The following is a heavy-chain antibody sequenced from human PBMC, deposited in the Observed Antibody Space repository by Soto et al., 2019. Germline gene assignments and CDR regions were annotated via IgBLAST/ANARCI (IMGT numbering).Heavy chain of an antibody. CDR2: ISYDGRNK. CDR3: AKDSSGGYFDY. D-gene: IGHD6-19*01. J-gene: IGHJ4*02. V-gene: IGHV3-30*18. Sequence: VQLVESGGGVVQPGRSLRLSCAASGFTFSSYGMHWVRQAPGKGLEWVAVISYDGRNKYYADSVKGRFTSSRDNSKNTLYLHMNSLRAEDTAVYYCAKDSSGGYFDYGGQGTLVTVSS. CDR1: GFTFSSYG.